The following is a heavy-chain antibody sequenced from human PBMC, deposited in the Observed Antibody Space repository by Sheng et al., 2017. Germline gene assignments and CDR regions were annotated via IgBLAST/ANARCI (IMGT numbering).Heavy chain of an antibody. V-gene: IGHV3-23*04. D-gene: IGHD6-13*01. CDR3: AKDLRGSSWYPRDYYFDY. J-gene: IGHJ4*02. CDR2: ISGSGGST. Sequence: EVQLVESGGGLVQPGGTLRLSCAASGFTFSSYGMSWVRQAPGKGLEWVSAISGSGGSTYYADSVKGRFTISRDNSKNTLYLQTNSLRDEDTAVYYCAKDLRGSSWYPRDYYFDYWGQGTLVTVSS. CDR1: GFTFSSYG.